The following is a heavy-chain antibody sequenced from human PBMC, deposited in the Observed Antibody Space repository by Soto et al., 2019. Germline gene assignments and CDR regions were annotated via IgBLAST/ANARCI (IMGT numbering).Heavy chain of an antibody. V-gene: IGHV3-48*03. J-gene: IGHJ2*01. CDR3: ARGGSGSYFWYFDL. D-gene: IGHD1-26*01. CDR2: ISSSSSTL. CDR1: GFTFSRYE. Sequence: QLVESGGGLVQPGGSLRLSCADSGFTFSRYEMNWVRQAPGKGLEWVSYISSSSSTLYYADSVKGRFTISRDNAKNSLYLQMNSLRVEDTAVYYCARGGSGSYFWYFDLWGRGTLVTVSS.